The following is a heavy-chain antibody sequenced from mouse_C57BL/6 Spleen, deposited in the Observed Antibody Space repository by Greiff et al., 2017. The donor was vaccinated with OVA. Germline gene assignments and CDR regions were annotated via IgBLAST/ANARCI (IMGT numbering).Heavy chain of an antibody. D-gene: IGHD1-1*01. Sequence: EVQLQQSGPELVKPGASVKISCKASGYTFTDYYMNWVKQSHGKSLEWIGDINPNNGGTSYNQKFKGKANLTVDQSSSTAYMELRSLPSEDSAVYYCARHYYYGSPYYAMDYWGQGTSVTGST. V-gene: IGHV1-26*01. CDR1: GYTFTDYY. J-gene: IGHJ4*01. CDR2: INPNNGGT. CDR3: ARHYYYGSPYYAMDY.